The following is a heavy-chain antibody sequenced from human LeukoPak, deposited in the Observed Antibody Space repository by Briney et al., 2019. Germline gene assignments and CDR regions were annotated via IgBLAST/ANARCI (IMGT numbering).Heavy chain of an antibody. CDR1: GGSISSSSYY. Sequence: SETLSLTCTVSGGSISSSSYYWGWIRQPPGKGLEWIGSIYYSGSTYYNPSLKSRVTISVDTSKNQFSLKLSSVTAADTAVYYCASLITMIVVVPEVDAFDIWGQGTMVTVSS. CDR2: IYYSGST. D-gene: IGHD3-22*01. V-gene: IGHV4-39*07. CDR3: ASLITMIVVVPEVDAFDI. J-gene: IGHJ3*02.